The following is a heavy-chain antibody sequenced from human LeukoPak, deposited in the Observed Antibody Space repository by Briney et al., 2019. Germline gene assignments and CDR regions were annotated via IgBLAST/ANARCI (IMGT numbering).Heavy chain of an antibody. V-gene: IGHV2-5*02. J-gene: IGHJ4*02. Sequence: GSGPTLVNPTQTLTLTCTFSGFSLSTSGVGVGWIRQPPGKALEWLGIIYWDDDKRYSPSLKSRLTLTKDTSKNQVVLTMTNMDPVDTATYYCAHGVVGVGLFNFDYWGQGTLVTVSS. CDR2: IYWDDDK. CDR1: GFSLSTSGVG. D-gene: IGHD2-21*01. CDR3: AHGVVGVGLFNFDY.